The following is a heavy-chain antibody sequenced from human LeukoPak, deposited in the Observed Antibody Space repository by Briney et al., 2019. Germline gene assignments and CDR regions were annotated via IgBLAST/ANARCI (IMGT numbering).Heavy chain of an antibody. CDR1: GGPFSGYY. J-gene: IGHJ3*02. CDR2: INHSGST. D-gene: IGHD4/OR15-4a*01. V-gene: IGHV4-34*01. Sequence: SETLSLTCAVYGGPFSGYYWSWIRQPPGKGLEWIGEINHSGSTNYNPSLKSRVTISVDTSKNQFSLKLSSVTAADTAVYYCARGQVPHIWGQGTMVTVSS. CDR3: ARGQVPHI.